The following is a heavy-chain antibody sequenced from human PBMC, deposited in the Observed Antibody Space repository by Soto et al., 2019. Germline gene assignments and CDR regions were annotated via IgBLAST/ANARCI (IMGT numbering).Heavy chain of an antibody. Sequence: QVQLVESGGGVVQPGTSLRLSCVASGFTFSKFDIHWIRQTPDKRLQWVAFIAYDGINKYYTGSVKGRFTVSRDNSKSTVSLQMNNLGLEDTATYFCARGDQYDILLRYYAMDVWGLGTTVTISS. CDR3: ARGDQYDILLRYYAMDV. J-gene: IGHJ6*02. CDR2: IAYDGINK. CDR1: GFTFSKFD. D-gene: IGHD2-15*01. V-gene: IGHV3-30-3*01.